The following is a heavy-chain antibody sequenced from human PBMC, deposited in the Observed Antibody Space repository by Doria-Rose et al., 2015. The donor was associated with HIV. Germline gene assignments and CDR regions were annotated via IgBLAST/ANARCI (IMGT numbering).Heavy chain of an antibody. CDR3: ARIKSSRWYHKYYFDF. V-gene: IGHV2-26*01. CDR2: IFSDDER. CDR1: GVSLSSPGMG. D-gene: IGHD6-13*01. J-gene: IGHJ4*02. Sequence: QVTLKESGPVLVKPTETLTLTCTASGVSLSSPGMGVSWIRQPPGKALEWLANIFSDDERSYKTSLKSRLTISMGTSKSQVVLTMTDMGPVDTATHYCARIKSSRWYHKYYFDFWGQGTLVIVSA.